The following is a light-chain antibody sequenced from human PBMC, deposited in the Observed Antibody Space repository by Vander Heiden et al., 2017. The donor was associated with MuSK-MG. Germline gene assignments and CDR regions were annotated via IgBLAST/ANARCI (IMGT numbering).Light chain of an antibody. CDR1: QSVSSD. V-gene: IGKV3-15*01. Sequence: DIVMTQSAATLSVSPRERATLSCRASQSVSSDLAWYQQKPGQAPRLLIYGVSTRATAIPARFSGSGSGTEFTLTISSLQSEDFAVYYCQQYNNWPLTFGGGTKVEIE. CDR2: GVS. CDR3: QQYNNWPLT. J-gene: IGKJ4*01.